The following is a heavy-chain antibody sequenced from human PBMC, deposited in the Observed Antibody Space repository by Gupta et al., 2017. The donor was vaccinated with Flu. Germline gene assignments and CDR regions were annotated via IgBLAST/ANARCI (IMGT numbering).Heavy chain of an antibody. J-gene: IGHJ3*02. V-gene: IGHV3-15*01. Sequence: EVQLVESGGGLVKPGGSLRLSCAASGFTFTDAWMNWVRQAPGKGLEWVGRLKSKTDGGTTDYAAPVKGRFIISRDDSKDTLYLQMNSLKSEDTAVYYCTTDSSGGITFDIWSQGTMVTVSS. D-gene: IGHD3-10*01. CDR1: GFTFTDAW. CDR2: LKSKTDGGTT. CDR3: TTDSSGGITFDI.